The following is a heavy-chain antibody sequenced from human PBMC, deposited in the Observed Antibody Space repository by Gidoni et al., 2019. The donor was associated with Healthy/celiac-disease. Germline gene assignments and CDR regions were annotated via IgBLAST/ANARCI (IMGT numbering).Heavy chain of an antibody. CDR1: GYTFTGYY. CDR2: INPNSGGT. V-gene: IGHV1-2*06. J-gene: IGHJ5*02. D-gene: IGHD4-17*01. CDR3: ARDLFTVTTLDNWFDP. Sequence: QVQLVQSGAEVKKPGASVKVSCKASGYTFTGYYMHWVRQAPGQGLEWMGRINPNSGGTNYAQKFQGRVTMTRDTSISTAYMELSRLRSDDTAVYYCARDLFTVTTLDNWFDPWGQGTLVTVSS.